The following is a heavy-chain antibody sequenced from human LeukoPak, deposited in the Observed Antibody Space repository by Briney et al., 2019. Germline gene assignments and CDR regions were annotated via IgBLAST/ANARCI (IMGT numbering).Heavy chain of an antibody. CDR2: IIPIFGTA. D-gene: IGHD2-2*01. CDR1: GGTFSSYA. J-gene: IGHJ5*02. V-gene: IGHV1-69*13. CDR3: ARDAGYCSSTSCYSWFDP. Sequence: SVKVSCKASGGTFSSYAISWVRQAPGQGLEWMGGIIPIFGTANYAQKFQGSVTITADESTSTAYMELSSLRSEDTAVYYCARDAGYCSSTSCYSWFDPWGQGTLVTVSS.